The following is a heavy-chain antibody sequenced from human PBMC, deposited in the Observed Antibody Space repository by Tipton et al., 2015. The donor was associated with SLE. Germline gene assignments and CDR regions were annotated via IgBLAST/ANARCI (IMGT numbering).Heavy chain of an antibody. CDR1: GFTFSDYE. V-gene: IGHV3-48*03. Sequence: GSLRLSCAASGFTFSDYEMNWVRQAPGKGLEWVSYIRSTGTTMYYADSVKGRFTISRDNANNSLYLQMSSLRAEDTAIYYCAGMSYPREGYFDYWGQGTLVTVSS. D-gene: IGHD1-26*01. J-gene: IGHJ4*02. CDR2: IRSTGTTM. CDR3: AGMSYPREGYFDY.